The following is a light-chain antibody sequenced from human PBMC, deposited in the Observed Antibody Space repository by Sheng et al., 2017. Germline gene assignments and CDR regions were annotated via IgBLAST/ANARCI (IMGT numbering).Light chain of an antibody. V-gene: IGLV2-14*03. Sequence: QSALTQPASVSGSPGQSITISCTGTSSDIGGYDYVSWYQRHPGKAPRLIIFDVTNRPSGVSDRFSGSKSVNTASLTVSGLQGEDEAYYYCSSYTTSATSVFGTGTKVTVL. CDR1: SSDIGGYDY. J-gene: IGLJ1*01. CDR2: DVT. CDR3: SSYTTSATSV.